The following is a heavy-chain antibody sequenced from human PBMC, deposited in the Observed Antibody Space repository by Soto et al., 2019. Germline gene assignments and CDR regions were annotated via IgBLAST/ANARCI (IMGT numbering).Heavy chain of an antibody. CDR1: GYTFTGYY. D-gene: IGHD1-26*01. CDR2: INPNSGGT. Sequence: ASVKVSCKASGYTFTGYYMHWVRQAPGQGPEWMGWINPNSGGTNYAQKFQGWVTMTRDTSISTAYMELSRLRSDDTAVYYCAREVGATSSYGMDVWGQGTTVTVSS. CDR3: AREVGATSSYGMDV. J-gene: IGHJ6*02. V-gene: IGHV1-2*04.